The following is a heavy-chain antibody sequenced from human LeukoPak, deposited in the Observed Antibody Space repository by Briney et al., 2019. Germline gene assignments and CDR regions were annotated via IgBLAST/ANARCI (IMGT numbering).Heavy chain of an antibody. Sequence: GGSLRLSCAASGFTFSSNAMSWVRQAPGKGLEWVSAISGSGSGTSYADSVKGRFTISRDNSLNTLYLHMNSLRAEDTAVYYCATDPSFGRGPQLIPNWFDPWGQGTLVIVSS. CDR3: ATDPSFGRGPQLIPNWFDP. CDR2: ISGSGSGT. J-gene: IGHJ5*02. D-gene: IGHD6-13*01. V-gene: IGHV3-23*01. CDR1: GFTFSSNA.